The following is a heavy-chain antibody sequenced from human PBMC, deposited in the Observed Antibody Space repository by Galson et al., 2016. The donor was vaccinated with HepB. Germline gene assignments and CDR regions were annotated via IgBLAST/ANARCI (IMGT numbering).Heavy chain of an antibody. J-gene: IGHJ5*02. Sequence: SVKVSCKASGYTFTNYGISWVRQAPGQGFECMGWISAYNGNTNYAQNLQDRVTMTTDTSTNTAYMELRSLRSDDTAMYYCARSSFGVSNPWGQGTLVTVSP. D-gene: IGHD3-3*01. CDR3: ARSSFGVSNP. CDR2: ISAYNGNT. V-gene: IGHV1-18*01. CDR1: GYTFTNYG.